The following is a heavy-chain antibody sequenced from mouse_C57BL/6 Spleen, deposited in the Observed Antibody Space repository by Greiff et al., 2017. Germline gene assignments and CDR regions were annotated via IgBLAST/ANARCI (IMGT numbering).Heavy chain of an antibody. V-gene: IGHV1-5*01. Sequence: EVQRVESGTVLARPGASVKMSCKTSGYTFTSYWMHWVKQRPGQGLEWIGAIYPGNSDTSYNQKFKGKAKLTAVTSASTVYMELSSLTNEDSAVXYCTKTTVDYAMDYWGQGTSVTVSS. CDR2: IYPGNSDT. CDR3: TKTTVDYAMDY. J-gene: IGHJ4*01. D-gene: IGHD1-1*01. CDR1: GYTFTSYW.